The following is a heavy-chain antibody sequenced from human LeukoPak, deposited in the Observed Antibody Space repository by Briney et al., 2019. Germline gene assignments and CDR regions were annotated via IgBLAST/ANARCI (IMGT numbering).Heavy chain of an antibody. J-gene: IGHJ4*02. CDR2: ISAYNGNT. CDR3: ARRGIAYGDYGY. D-gene: IGHD4-17*01. CDR1: GYTSTSYG. V-gene: IGHV1-18*01. Sequence: ASVKVSCKASGYTSTSYGISWVRQAPGQGLEWMGWISAYNGNTNYAQKLQGRVIMTTDTSASTAYMELRSLRSDDTAVYYCARRGIAYGDYGYWGQGTLVTVSS.